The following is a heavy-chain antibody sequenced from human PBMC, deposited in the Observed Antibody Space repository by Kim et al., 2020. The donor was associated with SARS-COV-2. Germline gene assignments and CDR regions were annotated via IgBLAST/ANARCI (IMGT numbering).Heavy chain of an antibody. CDR3: ARVPVFGVVISSLNWFDP. CDR1: GGSISSSSYY. V-gene: IGHV4-39*01. D-gene: IGHD3-3*01. CDR2: IYYSGST. Sequence: SETLSLTCTVSGGSISSSSYYWGWIRQPPGKGLEWIGSIYYSGSTYYNPSLKSRVTISVDTSKNQFSLKLSSVTAADTAVYYCARVPVFGVVISSLNWFDPWGQGTLVTVSS. J-gene: IGHJ5*02.